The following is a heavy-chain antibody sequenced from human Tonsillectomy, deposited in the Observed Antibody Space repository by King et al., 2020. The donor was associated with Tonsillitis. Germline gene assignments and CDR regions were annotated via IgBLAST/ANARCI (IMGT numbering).Heavy chain of an antibody. CDR1: GDIFSNYA. V-gene: IGHV1-69*06. CDR2: MLPFFGTT. D-gene: IGHD3-22*01. CDR3: ASSSYYSDGSGSYFDF. J-gene: IGHJ4*02. Sequence: GQLVQSGAAVKKPGSSVKVSCKASGDIFSNYAVSWVRQAPGQGLEWMGGMLPFFGTTKYSQKFRVRLKVTADRSTSTVFLDLSSLRSEDTAMYYCASSSYYSDGSGSYFDFWGQGTLLTVSS.